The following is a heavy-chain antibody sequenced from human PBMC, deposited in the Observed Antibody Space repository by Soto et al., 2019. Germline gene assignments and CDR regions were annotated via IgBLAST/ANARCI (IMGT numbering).Heavy chain of an antibody. V-gene: IGHV3-21*01. CDR1: GFTFSTYT. J-gene: IGHJ4*02. D-gene: IGHD1-26*01. CDR2: INGRGNYI. CDR3: VREDGKVGTNSAFDY. Sequence: RGSLRLSCASSGFTFSTYTMNWFRQAPGKGLEWVSSINGRGNYIYYAESVKGRFTISRDNAKNSLYLQMDRLRAEDTALYYCVREDGKVGTNSAFDYWGLGALVTVSS.